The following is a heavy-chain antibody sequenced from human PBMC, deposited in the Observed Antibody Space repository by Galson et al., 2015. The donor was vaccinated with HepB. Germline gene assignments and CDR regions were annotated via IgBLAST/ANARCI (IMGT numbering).Heavy chain of an antibody. Sequence: SLRLSCAASGFTFSSYGMHWVRQAPGKGLEWVAVISYDGSNKYYADSVKGRFTISRDNSKNTLYLQMNSLRAEDTAVYYCAKEFYDFWSGPDSYYFDYWGQGTLVTVSS. CDR2: ISYDGSNK. CDR3: AKEFYDFWSGPDSYYFDY. V-gene: IGHV3-30*18. J-gene: IGHJ4*02. CDR1: GFTFSSYG. D-gene: IGHD3-3*01.